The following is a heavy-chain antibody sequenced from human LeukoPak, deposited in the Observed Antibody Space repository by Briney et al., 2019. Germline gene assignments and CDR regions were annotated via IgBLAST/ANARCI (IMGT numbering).Heavy chain of an antibody. CDR2: LSGSGTNT. D-gene: IGHD4/OR15-4a*01. CDR1: GFTFSTFP. V-gene: IGHV3-23*01. J-gene: IGHJ4*02. Sequence: GGSLRLSCAASGFTFSTFPMSWVRQAPGRGLDWVSTLSGSGTNTYYADSVKGRFTISRDNSENTLYLQMNSLRADDTAVYYCAKDMGLVLSTVAPFDNWGQGTLVTVSS. CDR3: AKDMGLVLSTVAPFDN.